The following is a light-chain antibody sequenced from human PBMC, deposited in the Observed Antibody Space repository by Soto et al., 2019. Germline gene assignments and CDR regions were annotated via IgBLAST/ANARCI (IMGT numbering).Light chain of an antibody. V-gene: IGKV3-15*01. CDR2: GAS. J-gene: IGKJ4*01. CDR1: QGVSRK. CDR3: QQYYTWPIT. Sequence: EIVMTQSPATLSVAPGERVTLSCRASQGVSRKLAWYQHKSGQAPGLLISGASTGATGIPARFSGSGSGTEFTLTISSLQSEDCAIYYCQQYYTWPITFGGGTKV.